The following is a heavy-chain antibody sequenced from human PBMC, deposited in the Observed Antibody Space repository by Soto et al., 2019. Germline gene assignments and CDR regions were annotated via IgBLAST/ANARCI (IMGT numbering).Heavy chain of an antibody. CDR2: IWYDGSNK. D-gene: IGHD6-13*01. Sequence: GGSLRLSCAASGFTFSSYGMHWVRQAPGKGLEWVAVIWYDGSNKYYADSVKGRFTISRDNSKNTLYLQMNSLRAEDTAVYYCAKASIAAAGYPDYYYGMDVWGQGTTVTVS. CDR1: GFTFSSYG. CDR3: AKASIAAAGYPDYYYGMDV. J-gene: IGHJ6*02. V-gene: IGHV3-33*06.